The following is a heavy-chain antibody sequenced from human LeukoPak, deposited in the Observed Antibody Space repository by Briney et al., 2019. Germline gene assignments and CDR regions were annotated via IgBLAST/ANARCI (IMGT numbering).Heavy chain of an antibody. Sequence: ASVKVSCKASGYTFTSYDINWVRQATGQGLEWVGWMNPNSGNTGYAQKFQGRVTMTRNTSISTAYMELSSLRSEDTAVYYCARGRYCGGDCYADYYYYYYMDVWGKGTTVTISS. J-gene: IGHJ6*03. V-gene: IGHV1-8*01. CDR2: MNPNSGNT. D-gene: IGHD2-21*02. CDR3: ARGRYCGGDCYADYYYYYYMDV. CDR1: GYTFTSYD.